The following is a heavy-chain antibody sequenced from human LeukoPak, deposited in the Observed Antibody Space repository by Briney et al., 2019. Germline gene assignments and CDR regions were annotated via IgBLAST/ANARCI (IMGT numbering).Heavy chain of an antibody. J-gene: IGHJ5*02. Sequence: GGSLRLSCAASGFIFNNYGLIWVRQAPGKGLEWVSAISKDGGGTNYADFVRGRFTISRDNSKNTLFLQMNSLRAEDTALYYCAKGSSGYFADLWGQGTLVTVSS. D-gene: IGHD3-22*01. V-gene: IGHV3-23*01. CDR3: AKGSSGYFADL. CDR1: GFIFNNYG. CDR2: ISKDGGGT.